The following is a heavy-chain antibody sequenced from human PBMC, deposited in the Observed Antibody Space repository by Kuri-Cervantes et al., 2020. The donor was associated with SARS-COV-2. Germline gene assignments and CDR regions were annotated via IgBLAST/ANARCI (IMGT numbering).Heavy chain of an antibody. V-gene: IGHV4-4*07. CDR3: AAWVVTTWGAFDI. CDR1: GGSISSYY. Sequence: GSLRLSCTVSGGSISSYYWSWIRQPAGKGLEWIGRIYTSGSTNYNPSLKSRVTMSVDTSKNQFSLKLSSVTAADTAVYYCAAWVVTTWGAFDIWGQGTMVTVSS. CDR2: IYTSGST. D-gene: IGHD4-23*01. J-gene: IGHJ3*02.